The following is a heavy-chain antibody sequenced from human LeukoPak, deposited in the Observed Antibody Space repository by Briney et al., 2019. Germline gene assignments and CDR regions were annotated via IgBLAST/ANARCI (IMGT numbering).Heavy chain of an antibody. D-gene: IGHD5-12*01. Sequence: SETLSLTCTVSGGSISSSSYYWGWIRQPPGKGLEWIGSIYYSGSTYYNPSLKSRVTISVDTSKNQFSLKLSSVTAGDTAVYYCATGLYSGAYYCDHWGQGTLVTVSS. CDR1: GGSISSSSYY. CDR2: IYYSGST. J-gene: IGHJ4*02. CDR3: ATGLYSGAYYCDH. V-gene: IGHV4-39*01.